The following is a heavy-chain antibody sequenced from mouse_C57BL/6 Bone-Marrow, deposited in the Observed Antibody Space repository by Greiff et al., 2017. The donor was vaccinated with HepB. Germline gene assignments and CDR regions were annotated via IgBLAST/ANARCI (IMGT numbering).Heavy chain of an antibody. CDR1: GYSITSGYY. CDR3: ARNPRQDY. CDR2: ISYDGSN. J-gene: IGHJ4*01. V-gene: IGHV3-6*01. D-gene: IGHD3-1*01. Sequence: VQLQQSGPGLVKPSQSLSLTCSVTGYSITSGYYWNWIRQFPGNKLEWMGYISYDGSNNYNPSLKNRISITRDTSKNQFFLKLNSVTTEDTATYYCARNPRQDYWGQGTSVTVSS.